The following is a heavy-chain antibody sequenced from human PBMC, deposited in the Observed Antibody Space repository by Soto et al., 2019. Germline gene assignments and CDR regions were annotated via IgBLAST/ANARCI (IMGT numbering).Heavy chain of an antibody. CDR2: INHSGST. CDR3: ARARKDYYCSGSFTVDY. D-gene: IGHD3-10*01. CDR1: GGSFSGYY. J-gene: IGHJ4*02. Sequence: QVQLQQWGAGLLKPSETLSLTCAVYGGSFSGYYWSWIRQPPGKGLEWIGEINHSGSTNYNPSHKRRVTISVDTAKNQFPLKLSSVTAADTAVYYCARARKDYYCSGSFTVDYWGQGTLVTVSS. V-gene: IGHV4-34*01.